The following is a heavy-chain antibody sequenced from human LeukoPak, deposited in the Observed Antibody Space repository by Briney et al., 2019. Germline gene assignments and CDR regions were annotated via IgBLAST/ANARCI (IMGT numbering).Heavy chain of an antibody. CDR1: GFTFDGYA. Sequence: GRSLRLSCAASGFTFDGYAMHWVRQAPGKGLEWVSGISWNSGSIGYADSVKGRFTISRDNAKNSLYLQMNSLRAEDTALYYCASKDDSSGYGFDPWGQGTLVTVSS. D-gene: IGHD3-22*01. J-gene: IGHJ5*02. V-gene: IGHV3-9*01. CDR2: ISWNSGSI. CDR3: ASKDDSSGYGFDP.